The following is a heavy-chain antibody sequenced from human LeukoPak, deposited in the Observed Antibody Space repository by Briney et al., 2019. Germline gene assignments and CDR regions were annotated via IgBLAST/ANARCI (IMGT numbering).Heavy chain of an antibody. J-gene: IGHJ4*02. CDR3: PRYSAPATSIHY. CDR2: IYHSWST. D-gene: IGHD2-21*02. Sequence: SETLSLTCTVSGVSISSNYWSWIRQPPGKGLEWIGYIYHSWSTNDNPSLKSRVTISVDTSKNQISLLLSSGTAADTALYYCPRYSAPATSIHYWGQGTLVTVSS. CDR1: GVSISSNY. V-gene: IGHV4-59*12.